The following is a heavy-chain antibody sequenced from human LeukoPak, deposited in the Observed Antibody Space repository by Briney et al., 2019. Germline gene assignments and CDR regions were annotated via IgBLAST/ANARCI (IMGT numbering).Heavy chain of an antibody. CDR2: FYSGGSR. CDR3: VVGSKVRQESFAF. CDR1: GVAVSDNY. V-gene: IGHV3-53*01. J-gene: IGHJ3*01. Sequence: GGSLRLSCAASGVAVSDNYMSWVRQAPGKGLEWVSVFYSGGSRYYGVSVKGLFTISRDNVKNTVSLQMNSVSADDSAVYYCVVGSKVRQESFAFWGRGTMVTVSS. D-gene: IGHD5-24*01.